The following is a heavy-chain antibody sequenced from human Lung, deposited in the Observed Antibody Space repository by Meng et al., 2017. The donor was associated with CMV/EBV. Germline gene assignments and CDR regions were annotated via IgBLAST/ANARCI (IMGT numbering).Heavy chain of an antibody. V-gene: IGHV2-26*01. Sequence: SGPTLVKPTETLTLTCTVSGFSLSNARRGVSWIRQPPGKALEWLAHIFSNDEKFYSTSLKSRLTISKDISKSQVDLTMTNMDPVDTATYYCARIQFADCCSSTSGNLVWWYFDLWGRGTLVTVSS. D-gene: IGHD2-2*01. CDR2: IFSNDEK. CDR3: ARIQFADCCSSTSGNLVWWYFDL. J-gene: IGHJ2*01. CDR1: GFSLSNARRG.